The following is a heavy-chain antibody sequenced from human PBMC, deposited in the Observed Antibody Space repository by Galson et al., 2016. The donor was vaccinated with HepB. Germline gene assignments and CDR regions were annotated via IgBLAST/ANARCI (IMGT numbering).Heavy chain of an antibody. J-gene: IGHJ6*02. D-gene: IGHD3-10*01. CDR1: AFTFRSFW. CDR2: IKQDGTEK. Sequence: SLRLSCAASAFTFRSFWMSWVRQAPGKGLEWVANIKQDGTEKYYMDSVKGRFTISRDNSKNSLYLQMNSLRTEDTALYYCGKDWGSLWESSGKGMDVWGQGTTVTVSS. V-gene: IGHV3-7*03. CDR3: GKDWGSLWESSGKGMDV.